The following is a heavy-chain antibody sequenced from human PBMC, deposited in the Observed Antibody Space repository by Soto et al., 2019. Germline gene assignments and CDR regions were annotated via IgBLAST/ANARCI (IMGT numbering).Heavy chain of an antibody. CDR2: INPNSGGT. CDR1: GYTFTGYY. Sequence: QVQLVQSGAEVKKPGASVKVSCKASGYTFTGYYMHWVRQAPGQGLEWMGWINPNSGGTNYAQKFQGRVTMTRDTSISTAYMELSRLRSEDTAVYYCARGSIVVVNYYYYGMDVWGQGTTVTVSS. J-gene: IGHJ6*02. D-gene: IGHD2-21*01. CDR3: ARGSIVVVNYYYYGMDV. V-gene: IGHV1-2*02.